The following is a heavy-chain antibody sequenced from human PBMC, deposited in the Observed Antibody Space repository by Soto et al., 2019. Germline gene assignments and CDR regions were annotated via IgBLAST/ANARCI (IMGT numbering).Heavy chain of an antibody. CDR3: AKSQWGQLAFFIDY. V-gene: IGHV3-30*18. CDR1: GLTFSSYG. Sequence: QVQLMESGGGVVQPGRSLRLSCAASGLTFSSYGMHWVRQAPGKGLEWVALISYDGSNEYYADSVKGRFTISRDNSKNTLYLQMNSLGTEVTVVYYCAKSQWGQLAFFIDYWGQGTLVTVSS. D-gene: IGHD2-15*01. J-gene: IGHJ4*02. CDR2: ISYDGSNE.